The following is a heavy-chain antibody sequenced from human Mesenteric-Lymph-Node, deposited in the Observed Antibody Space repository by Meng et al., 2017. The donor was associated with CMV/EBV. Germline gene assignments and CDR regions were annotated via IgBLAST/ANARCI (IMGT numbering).Heavy chain of an antibody. CDR1: GFTFNNNW. J-gene: IGHJ5*02. CDR2: ISDDGSRI. Sequence: GGSLRLSCAASGFTFNNNWMHWVRQAPGKGLVWVSLISDDGSRIGYADSVKGRFTITRDNANNMLYMEMNSLRTEDTAVYYCVAADKETWGQGTLVTVSS. D-gene: IGHD6-25*01. CDR3: VAADKET. V-gene: IGHV3-74*01.